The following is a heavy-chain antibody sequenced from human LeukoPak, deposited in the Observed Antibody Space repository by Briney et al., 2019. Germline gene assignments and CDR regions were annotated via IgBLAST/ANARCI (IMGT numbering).Heavy chain of an antibody. CDR2: IYYSGST. J-gene: IGHJ6*03. V-gene: IGHV4-39*07. D-gene: IGHD2-2*01. Sequence: SETLSLTCTVSGGSISSSSYYWGWIRQPPGKGLEWIGSIYYSGSTYYNPPLKSRVTISVDTSKNQFSLKLSSVTAADTAVYYCARDLSEIVVVPAARGYYYYMDVWGKGTTVTVSS. CDR3: ARDLSEIVVVPAARGYYYYMDV. CDR1: GGSISSSSYY.